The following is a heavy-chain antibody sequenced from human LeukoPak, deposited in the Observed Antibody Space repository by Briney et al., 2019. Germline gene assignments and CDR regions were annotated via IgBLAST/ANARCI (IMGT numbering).Heavy chain of an antibody. CDR1: GYTFTSYD. CDR3: ARAGYSSSWYESNYYYYYMDV. CDR2: MNPNSGNT. J-gene: IGHJ6*03. D-gene: IGHD6-13*01. V-gene: IGHV1-8*03. Sequence: GASVKVSCKASGYTFTSYDINWVRQATGQGLEWMGWMNPNSGNTGYAQKFQGRVTITRNTSISTAYMELSSLRSEDTAVYYCARAGYSSSWYESNYYYYYMDVWGKGTTVTVSS.